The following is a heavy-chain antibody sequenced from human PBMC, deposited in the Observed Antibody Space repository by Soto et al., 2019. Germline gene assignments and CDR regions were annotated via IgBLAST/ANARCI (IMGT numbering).Heavy chain of an antibody. D-gene: IGHD6-6*01. Sequence: VAVIWYDGSNKYYADSVKGRFTISRDNSKNTLYLQMNSLRAEDTAVYYCARDYGIAARPDYYYYMDVWGKGTTVTVSS. J-gene: IGHJ6*03. V-gene: IGHV3-33*01. CDR3: ARDYGIAARPDYYYYMDV. CDR2: IWYDGSNK.